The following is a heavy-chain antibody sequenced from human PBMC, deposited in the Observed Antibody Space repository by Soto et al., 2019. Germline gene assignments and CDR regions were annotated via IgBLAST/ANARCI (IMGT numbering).Heavy chain of an antibody. CDR2: IYYSGST. V-gene: IGHV4-59*01. CDR3: ARGLRGVDQFDY. J-gene: IGHJ4*02. D-gene: IGHD3-10*01. CDR1: GGSISSYY. Sequence: SETLSLTCTVSGGSISSYYWSWIRQPPGKGLEWIGYIYYSGSTNYNPSLKSRVTISVDTSKNQFSLKLSSVTAADTAVYYCARGLRGVDQFDYWGQGTLVTVSS.